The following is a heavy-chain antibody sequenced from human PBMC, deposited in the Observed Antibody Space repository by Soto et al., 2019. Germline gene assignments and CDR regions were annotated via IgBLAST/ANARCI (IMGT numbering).Heavy chain of an antibody. J-gene: IGHJ4*02. CDR1: VFTFSRYG. D-gene: IGHD1-1*01. Sequence: QVQLVESGGGVVQPGRSVRLSCAASVFTFSRYGMHWVRQAPGKGLEWMALISYDGSDKYYADSVKGRFTISRDNSKNTLYMQMNSLRPEDTGVYYCAKNQGRIYNPFDYWGQGTLVTVSS. V-gene: IGHV3-30*18. CDR3: AKNQGRIYNPFDY. CDR2: ISYDGSDK.